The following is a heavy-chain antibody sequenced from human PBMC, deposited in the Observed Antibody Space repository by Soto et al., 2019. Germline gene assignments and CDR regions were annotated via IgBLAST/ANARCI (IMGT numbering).Heavy chain of an antibody. CDR1: GLTFGSRA. V-gene: IGHV3-23*01. CDR2: ITDTGGDA. CDR3: ARGSTDSYPGSRIFDF. J-gene: IGHJ4*02. Sequence: GGSLRLSCVASGLTFGSRAMSWVGQAPGEGLQWVSTITDTGGDAKYADSVRGRFVISRDNSKKTLYLQMTSLTAEDSAMYFCARGSTDSYPGSRIFDFWGRGTLVTVSS. D-gene: IGHD3-10*01.